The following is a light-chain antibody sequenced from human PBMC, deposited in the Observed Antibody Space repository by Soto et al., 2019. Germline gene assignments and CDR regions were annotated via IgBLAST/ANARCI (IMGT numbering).Light chain of an antibody. V-gene: IGKV3-15*01. Sequence: EIVMTQSPATLSVSPGERATLSCRASQSVSSNLAWYQQKPGQAPRLLIYGASTRATGITARFSGSGSGKSFTLNISSLQSEDFTVYYCQQYNNWPGTFGQGTNVEIK. CDR2: GAS. CDR1: QSVSSN. J-gene: IGKJ1*01. CDR3: QQYNNWPGT.